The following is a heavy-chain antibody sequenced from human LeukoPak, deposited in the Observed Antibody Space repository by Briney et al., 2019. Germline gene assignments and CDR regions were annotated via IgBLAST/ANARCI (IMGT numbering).Heavy chain of an antibody. CDR3: AKAFSTTKKNKYQLLHPLYYFDY. Sequence: GGSLRLSCAASGFTFDDYAMHWVRQAPGKGLEWVSGISWNSGSIGYADSVKGRFTISRDNAKNSLYLQMNSLRAEVTALYYCAKAFSTTKKNKYQLLHPLYYFDYWGQGTLVTVSS. CDR1: GFTFDDYA. D-gene: IGHD2-2*02. V-gene: IGHV3-9*01. CDR2: ISWNSGSI. J-gene: IGHJ4*02.